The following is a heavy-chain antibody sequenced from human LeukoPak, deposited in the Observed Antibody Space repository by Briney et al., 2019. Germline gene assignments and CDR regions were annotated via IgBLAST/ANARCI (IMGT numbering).Heavy chain of an antibody. Sequence: GGSLRLSCTASGFTFGDYAMSWVRQAPGKGLEWVGFIRSKAYGGTTEYPASVKGRFTISRDDSKSIAYLQMNSLKTEDTAVYYCTIHDDYGDYGTFDYWGQGTLVTVSS. CDR2: IRSKAYGGTT. D-gene: IGHD4-17*01. V-gene: IGHV3-49*04. J-gene: IGHJ4*02. CDR1: GFTFGDYA. CDR3: TIHDDYGDYGTFDY.